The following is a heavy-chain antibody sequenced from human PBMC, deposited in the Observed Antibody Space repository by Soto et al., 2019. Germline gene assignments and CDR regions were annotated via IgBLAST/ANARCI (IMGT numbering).Heavy chain of an antibody. CDR2: ISSGGNT. J-gene: IGHJ6*02. CDR1: GFSFSRNA. V-gene: IGHV3-23*01. Sequence: QLLESGGGLVQPGGSLRLSCEASGFSFSRNAMSWVRQAPGKGLERVSSISSGGNTSYADSVKGRSTLSRDNSKNTQSLQMTSLGAEDTAVYYCAKLGYCTGGTCYLDYYYGVDVWGQGTTVTVS. D-gene: IGHD2-15*01. CDR3: AKLGYCTGGTCYLDYYYGVDV.